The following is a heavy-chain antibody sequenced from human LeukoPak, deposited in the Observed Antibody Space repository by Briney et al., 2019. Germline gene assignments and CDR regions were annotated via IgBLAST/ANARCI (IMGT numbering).Heavy chain of an antibody. Sequence: PGGSLRLSCAASGLTFSSYGMHWVRQAPGKGLEWVAFIRYDGSNKYYADSVKGRFTISRDNSKNTLYLQMSSLRAEDTAVYYCAIMTLRGSGWYDGVDYWGQGTLVTVSS. D-gene: IGHD6-19*01. CDR3: AIMTLRGSGWYDGVDY. CDR2: IRYDGSNK. V-gene: IGHV3-30*02. CDR1: GLTFSSYG. J-gene: IGHJ4*02.